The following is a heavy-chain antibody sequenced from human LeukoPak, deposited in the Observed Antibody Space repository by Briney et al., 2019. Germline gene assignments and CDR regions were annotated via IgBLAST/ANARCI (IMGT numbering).Heavy chain of an antibody. D-gene: IGHD6-13*01. Sequence: GRSLRLSCAASGFTFSSYAMHWVRQAPGKGLEWVAVISYDGSNKYYADSVKGRFTISRDNSKNPLYLQMNSMRAEDTAVYYCARVKGGIAAAVNYFDYWGQGTLVTVSS. J-gene: IGHJ4*02. CDR2: ISYDGSNK. CDR3: ARVKGGIAAAVNYFDY. CDR1: GFTFSSYA. V-gene: IGHV3-30-3*01.